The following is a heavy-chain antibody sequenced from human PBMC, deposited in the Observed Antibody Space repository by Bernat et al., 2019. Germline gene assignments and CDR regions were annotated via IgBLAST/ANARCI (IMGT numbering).Heavy chain of an antibody. D-gene: IGHD1-1*01. V-gene: IGHV4-4*02. Sequence: QVQLQESGPGLVKSSGSLSLTCDVSGTSITNSHWWSWVRQSPGKGLEWIGEISYSGTTNYNPSLKSRVTISVDNSKNQFSLNLTSVTAADTAVYYCARDRTKLRSTYYNGMDVWGQGTTVTVSS. CDR3: ARDRTKLRSTYYNGMDV. CDR1: GTSITNSHW. J-gene: IGHJ6*02. CDR2: ISYSGTT.